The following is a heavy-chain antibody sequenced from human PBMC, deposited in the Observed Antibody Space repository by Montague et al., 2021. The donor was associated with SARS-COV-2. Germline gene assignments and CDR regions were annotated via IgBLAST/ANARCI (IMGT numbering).Heavy chain of an antibody. CDR3: ARFAYRPLFFASYYGMDV. V-gene: IGHV4-34*01. CDR1: GGSFSGYY. Sequence: SETLSLTCAVYGGSFSGYYWSWIRQPPGKWLEWIGEISHSGGTNFNPSLKSRVTISIATSKNQFSLKLSSVTAADTAVYYCARFAYRPLFFASYYGMDVWGQGTTVTVSS. CDR2: ISHSGGT. D-gene: IGHD2-2*01. J-gene: IGHJ6*02.